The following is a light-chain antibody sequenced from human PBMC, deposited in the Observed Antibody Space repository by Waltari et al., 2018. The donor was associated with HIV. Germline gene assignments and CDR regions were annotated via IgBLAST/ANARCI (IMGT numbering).Light chain of an antibody. CDR2: DVN. Sequence: QSVLTQPPSASGSPGQSVTISCTGTTSDVGGYRYVSWYQHHPGKAPKLIIYDVNNRPSGVPDRFSGSKSGNTASLTVSGLQADDEADYYCKSYAGSNNPYVFGTGTKVTV. CDR1: TSDVGGYRY. V-gene: IGLV2-8*01. CDR3: KSYAGSNNPYV. J-gene: IGLJ1*01.